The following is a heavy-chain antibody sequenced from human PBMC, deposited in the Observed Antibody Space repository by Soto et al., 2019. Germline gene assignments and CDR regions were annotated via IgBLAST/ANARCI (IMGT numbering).Heavy chain of an antibody. CDR3: ARGGYCSSTSCYTLYYYYGMDA. CDR2: INPNSGGT. D-gene: IGHD2-2*02. V-gene: IGHV1-2*02. Sequence: ASVKVSCKASGYTFAGYYMHWVRQAPGQGLEWMGWINPNSGGTNYAQKFQGRVTMTRDTSISTAYMELSRLRSDDTAVYYCARGGYCSSTSCYTLYYYYGMDAWGQGTTVTVSS. CDR1: GYTFAGYY. J-gene: IGHJ6*02.